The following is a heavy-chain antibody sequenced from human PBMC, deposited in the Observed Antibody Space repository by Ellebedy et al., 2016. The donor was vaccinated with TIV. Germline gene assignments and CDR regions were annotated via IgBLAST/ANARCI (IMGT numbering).Heavy chain of an antibody. CDR3: AKDMVFGDGKWEIDV. CDR2: INNGGRTT. D-gene: IGHD1-26*01. J-gene: IGHJ6*02. Sequence: PGGSLRLSCVASGFTFSGYAMSWVRQAPGKGLEWVSGINNGGRTTSYADSVKGRFTISRDKSRSTLYLQMNSLRAEDSAVDYCAKDMVFGDGKWEIDVWGQGTTVTVSS. CDR1: GFTFSGYA. V-gene: IGHV3-23*01.